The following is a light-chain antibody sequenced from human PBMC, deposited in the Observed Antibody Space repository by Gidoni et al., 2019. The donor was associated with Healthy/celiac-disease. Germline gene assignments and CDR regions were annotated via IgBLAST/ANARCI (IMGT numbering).Light chain of an antibody. Sequence: IVMTQSPATLSVSPGERATLSCRSLQSVSSNLAWYQQKPGQAPRLLIYGASTRATCIPARFSGSGSGTEFTITISSLQSEDFAVYYCQQYNNWREYTFGQGTKLEIK. CDR3: QQYNNWREYT. CDR1: QSVSSN. J-gene: IGKJ2*01. CDR2: GAS. V-gene: IGKV3D-15*01.